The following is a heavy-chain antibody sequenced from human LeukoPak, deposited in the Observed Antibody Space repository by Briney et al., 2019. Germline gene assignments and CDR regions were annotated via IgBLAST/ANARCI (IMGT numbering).Heavy chain of an antibody. Sequence: GGSLRLSCAASGFTFCSYSMNWVRQASGKGLEWVSSISSSSSYIYYADSVKGRFTISRDNSEKKLYLQMNSLRAEDTAVYYCAKDRHAPGRYCSSTSCLPFDPWGQGTLVTVSS. J-gene: IGHJ5*02. CDR2: ISSSSSYI. V-gene: IGHV3-21*04. D-gene: IGHD2-2*01. CDR3: AKDRHAPGRYCSSTSCLPFDP. CDR1: GFTFCSYS.